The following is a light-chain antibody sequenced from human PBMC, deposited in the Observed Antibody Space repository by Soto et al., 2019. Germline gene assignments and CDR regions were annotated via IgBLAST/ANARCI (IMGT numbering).Light chain of an antibody. CDR1: QGITSW. CDR3: QQANSFPLT. Sequence: DIQMTQSPSSVSASVGDRVTITCRARQGITSWLAWYQQKPRKAPKLLIYAASSLQSGVQVTFSGSGAGTEFTLAISSLPPEDFATYYCQQANSFPLTFGGGTRVEIK. V-gene: IGKV1-12*01. J-gene: IGKJ4*01. CDR2: AAS.